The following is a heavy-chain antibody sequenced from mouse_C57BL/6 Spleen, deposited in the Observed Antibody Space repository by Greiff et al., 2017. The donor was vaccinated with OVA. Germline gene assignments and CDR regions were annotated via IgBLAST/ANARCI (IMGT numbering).Heavy chain of an antibody. CDR1: GYTFTSYW. Sequence: QVQLQQPGAELVMPGASVKLSCKASGYTFTSYWMHWVKQRPGQGLEWIGEIDPSDSYTNYNQKFKGKSTLTVDKSSSTAYMQLSSLTSEDSAVYDCARAHYYGSSYRYFDVWGTGTTVTVSS. CDR3: ARAHYYGSSYRYFDV. D-gene: IGHD1-1*01. CDR2: IDPSDSYT. V-gene: IGHV1-69*01. J-gene: IGHJ1*03.